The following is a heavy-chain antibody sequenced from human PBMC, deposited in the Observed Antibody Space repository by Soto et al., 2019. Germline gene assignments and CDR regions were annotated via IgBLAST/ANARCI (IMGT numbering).Heavy chain of an antibody. CDR2: IWFDGTNK. D-gene: IGHD2-2*01. CDR1: GFTFSSYG. CDR3: AKDVCISTSCYFFDY. V-gene: IGHV3-33*06. J-gene: IGHJ4*02. Sequence: QVQLVESGGGVVQPGRSLRLSCAASGFTFSSYGMHWVRQAPGKGLEWVAVIWFDGTNKYYADSVKGRFTISRDNSKNTLYLQMNSLRAEHTAVYYCAKDVCISTSCYFFDYWGQGTLVTVSS.